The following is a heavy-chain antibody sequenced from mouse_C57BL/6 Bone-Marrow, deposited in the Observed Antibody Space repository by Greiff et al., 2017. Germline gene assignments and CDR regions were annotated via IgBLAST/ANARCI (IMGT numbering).Heavy chain of an antibody. CDR1: GYTFTDYN. J-gene: IGHJ4*01. CDR2: IIPNHGGI. CDR3: ARGGSNPYYYAMDY. V-gene: IGHV1-22*01. D-gene: IGHD2-5*01. Sequence: VQLQQSGPELVKPGASVTMSCKASGYTFTDYNMHWVKQSHGKSLEWIGYIIPNHGGISFTQKFKGQDTLTVNKTSTTAYMELRSLTSEDSAVYYCARGGSNPYYYAMDYWGQGTSVTVSS.